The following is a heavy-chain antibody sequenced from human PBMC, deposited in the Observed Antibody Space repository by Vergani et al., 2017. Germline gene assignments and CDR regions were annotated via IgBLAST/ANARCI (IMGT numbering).Heavy chain of an antibody. D-gene: IGHD6-19*01. CDR3: ARHGGSGWSLDY. CDR1: GFTFSSYW. Sequence: EVQLVESGGGLVQPGGSLRLSCAASGFTFSSYWMSWVRQAPGKGLEWVANIKKDESEKYYVDSVKGRFTISRDNAKHSLYLQMNSLRAEDTAVYYCARHGGSGWSLDYWGQGTLVTVSS. J-gene: IGHJ4*02. V-gene: IGHV3-7*01. CDR2: IKKDESEK.